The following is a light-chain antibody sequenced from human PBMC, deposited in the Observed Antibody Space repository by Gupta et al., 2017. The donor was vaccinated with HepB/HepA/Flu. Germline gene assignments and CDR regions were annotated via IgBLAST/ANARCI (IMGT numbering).Light chain of an antibody. J-gene: IGLJ2*01. Sequence: QSVLTQPHSASGTPGQSVTITWSGSSSNIGANYVNWYQYVPGTAPKLLISRNHQRPSGVPDRVSVSKSGTSASLAISGLRSEYEAEYFCAAWYDRLRHVLFGGGTKLTV. CDR3: AAWYDRLRHVL. V-gene: IGLV1-47*01. CDR2: RNH. CDR1: SSNIGANY.